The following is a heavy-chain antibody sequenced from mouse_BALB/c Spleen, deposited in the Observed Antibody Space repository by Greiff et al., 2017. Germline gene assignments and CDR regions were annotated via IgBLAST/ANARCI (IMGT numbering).Heavy chain of an antibody. J-gene: IGHJ4*01. Sequence: EVKLQESGGGLVKPGGSLKLSCAASGFTFSSYAMSWVRQTPEKRLEWVASISSGGSTYYPDSVKGRFTISRDNARNILYLQMSSLRSEDTAMYYCARVGGLRGAMDYWGQGTSVTVSS. CDR3: ARVGGLRGAMDY. D-gene: IGHD2-4*01. V-gene: IGHV5-6-5*01. CDR1: GFTFSSYA. CDR2: ISSGGST.